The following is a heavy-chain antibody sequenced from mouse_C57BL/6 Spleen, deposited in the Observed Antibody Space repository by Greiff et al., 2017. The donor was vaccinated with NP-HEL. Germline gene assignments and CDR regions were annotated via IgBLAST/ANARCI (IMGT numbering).Heavy chain of an antibody. CDR1: GYTFPSYW. J-gene: IGHJ4*01. CDR3: ARSGDYDVMDY. CDR2: IYPGSGST. D-gene: IGHD3-2*02. V-gene: IGHV1-55*01. Sequence: VQLQQPGAELVKPGASVKMSCKASGYTFPSYWITWVKQRPGQGLEWIGDIYPGSGSTNYNEKFKSKATLTVDTSSSTAYMQLSSLTSEDSAVYYCARSGDYDVMDYWGQGTSVTVSS.